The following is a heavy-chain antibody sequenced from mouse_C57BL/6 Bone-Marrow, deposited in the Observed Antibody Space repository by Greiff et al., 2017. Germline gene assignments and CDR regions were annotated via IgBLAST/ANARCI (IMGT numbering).Heavy chain of an antibody. Sequence: VQLQQPGAELVRPGTSVKLSCKASGYTFTSYWMHWVKQRPGQGLEWIGVIDPSDSYTNYNQKFKGKATLTVDTSSSTAYMQLSSLTSEDSAVYYCARVYGSSWGAMDYWGQGTSVTVSS. D-gene: IGHD1-1*01. CDR2: IDPSDSYT. V-gene: IGHV1-59*01. J-gene: IGHJ4*01. CDR1: GYTFTSYW. CDR3: ARVYGSSWGAMDY.